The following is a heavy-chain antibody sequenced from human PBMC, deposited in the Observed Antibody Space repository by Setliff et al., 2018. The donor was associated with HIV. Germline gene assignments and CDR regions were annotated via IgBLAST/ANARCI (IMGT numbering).Heavy chain of an antibody. Sequence: PGGSLRLSCAASGFTFNTYTMNWVRQAPGKGLEWLSSISSSDDDTHYADSLRGRFTVSRDNAKSALYLQMNNLSVDDTAVYYCVRDSAASVWVGASVYYFDFWGQGIQVTVSS. CDR1: GFTFNTYT. D-gene: IGHD1-26*01. J-gene: IGHJ4*02. V-gene: IGHV3-21*01. CDR3: VRDSAASVWVGASVYYFDF. CDR2: ISSSDDDT.